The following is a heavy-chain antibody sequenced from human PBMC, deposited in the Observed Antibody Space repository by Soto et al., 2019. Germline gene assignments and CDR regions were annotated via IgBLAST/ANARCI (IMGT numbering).Heavy chain of an antibody. CDR3: ARSESVVPAFDAFDI. Sequence: AGESLKISCKGSGYSFTSYWIGWVRQMPGKGLEWMGIIYPGDSDTRYSLSFQGQVTISADKSISTAYLQWSSLKASDTAMYYCARSESVVPAFDAFDIWGQGTMVTVSS. CDR1: GYSFTSYW. D-gene: IGHD2-2*01. V-gene: IGHV5-51*01. J-gene: IGHJ3*02. CDR2: IYPGDSDT.